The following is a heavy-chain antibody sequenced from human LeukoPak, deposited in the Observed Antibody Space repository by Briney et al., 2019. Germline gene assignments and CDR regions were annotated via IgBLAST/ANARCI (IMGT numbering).Heavy chain of an antibody. Sequence: SETLSLTCAVSGGSISSGAYSWSWIRQPPGTGLEWIGYIYHSGSTYYNPSLKSRVTMSVDTSKNQFSLKLSSVTAADTAVYYCARRRQWLSRGFDWGQGTLVTVSS. D-gene: IGHD6-19*01. CDR2: IYHSGST. V-gene: IGHV4-30-4*07. J-gene: IGHJ4*02. CDR1: GGSISSGAYS. CDR3: ARRRQWLSRGFD.